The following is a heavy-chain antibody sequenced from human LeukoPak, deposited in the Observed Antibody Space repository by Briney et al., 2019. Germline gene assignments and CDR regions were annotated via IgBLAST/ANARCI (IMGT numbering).Heavy chain of an antibody. CDR1: GFTFSSYW. CDR3: AKESGGGGQGFDF. Sequence: GGSLRLSCAASGFTFSSYWMHWVRQTPGKGLVWVSRLDSDGSNPRYADSVKGRFTISRDNAKTTLYLQMNSLRVEDTAVYYCAKESGGGGQGFDFWGQGTLVTVPS. D-gene: IGHD2-15*01. J-gene: IGHJ4*02. CDR2: LDSDGSNP. V-gene: IGHV3-74*01.